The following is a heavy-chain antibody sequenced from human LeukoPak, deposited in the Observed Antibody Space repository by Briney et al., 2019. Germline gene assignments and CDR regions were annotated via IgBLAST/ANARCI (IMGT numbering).Heavy chain of an antibody. V-gene: IGHV3-33*06. J-gene: IGHJ6*03. CDR1: GFTFSSYG. D-gene: IGHD1-14*01. CDR3: AKDTGKYYYYMDV. CDR2: IWYDGVNI. Sequence: PGRSLRLSCAASGFTFSSYGMHWVRQAPGKGLEWVAVIWYDGVNIYYADSVKGRFTISRDNSKNTLYLQMNSLRAEDTAVYYCAKDTGKYYYYMDVWGKGTTVTVSS.